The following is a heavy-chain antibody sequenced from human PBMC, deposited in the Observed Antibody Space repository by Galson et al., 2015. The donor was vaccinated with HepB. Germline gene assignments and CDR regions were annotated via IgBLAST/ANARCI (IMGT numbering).Heavy chain of an antibody. CDR3: ALITMVRGVTPDY. J-gene: IGHJ4*02. CDR1: GFTFSSYW. CDR2: IKQDGSEK. Sequence: SLRLSCAASGFTFSSYWMSWVRQAPGKGLEWVANIKQDGSEKYYVDSVKGRFTISRDNAKNSLCLQMNSLRAEDTAVYYCALITMVRGVTPDYWGQGTLVTVSS. D-gene: IGHD3-10*01. V-gene: IGHV3-7*03.